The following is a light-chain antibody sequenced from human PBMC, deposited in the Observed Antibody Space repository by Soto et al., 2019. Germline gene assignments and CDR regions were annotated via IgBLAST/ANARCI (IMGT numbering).Light chain of an antibody. Sequence: DIQMTQSPSTLSASVGDRVTITCRASQSISSWLAWYQQKPGKAPKLLIYKASSLESGVPSRFSGSGSGTEFTLTISSLQPDDFATYYCQQCNSYPVGFGQGTKVEIK. CDR1: QSISSW. J-gene: IGKJ1*01. V-gene: IGKV1-5*03. CDR3: QQCNSYPVG. CDR2: KAS.